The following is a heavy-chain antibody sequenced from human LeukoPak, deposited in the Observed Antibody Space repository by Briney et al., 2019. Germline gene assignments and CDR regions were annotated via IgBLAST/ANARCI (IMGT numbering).Heavy chain of an antibody. CDR3: AREHSSSWYYHYYMDV. Sequence: GASVKVSCKASGYTFTSYYMHWVRQAPGQGLEWMGWINPNSGGTNYAQKFQGRVTMTRDTSISTAYMELSRLRSDDTAVYYCAREHSSSWYYHYYMDVWGKGTTVTVSS. J-gene: IGHJ6*03. D-gene: IGHD6-13*01. CDR2: INPNSGGT. CDR1: GYTFTSYY. V-gene: IGHV1-2*02.